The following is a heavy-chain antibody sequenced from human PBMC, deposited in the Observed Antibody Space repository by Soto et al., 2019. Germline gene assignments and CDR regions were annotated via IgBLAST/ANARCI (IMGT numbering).Heavy chain of an antibody. CDR2: VWSDGNNK. CDR1: GFTFSGFG. D-gene: IGHD2-8*02. Sequence: QVQLVESGGGVVHPGTSLRLSCAATGFTFSGFGMHWVRQAPGKGLEWVAVVWSDGNNKYYADSVKGPFTISRDNSKNTLYLQMNNLRADDTAMYYCARGYCTGVHCLGGYWGQGALVTVSS. CDR3: ARGYCTGVHCLGGY. V-gene: IGHV3-33*01. J-gene: IGHJ4*02.